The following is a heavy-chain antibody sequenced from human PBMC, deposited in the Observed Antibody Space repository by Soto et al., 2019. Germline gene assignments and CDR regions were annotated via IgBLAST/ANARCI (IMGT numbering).Heavy chain of an antibody. Sequence: QVQLVQSGAEVKKPGASVKVSCKGLGYNFIKYGINWVRQAPGQGLEWMGWISPYSGYTHSAQKFQGRRTLTTDTAATTAYMEWRSLRAADTALYYCTREAIVVIPAAQPSHFDSWGQGTLVTVSS. CDR2: ISPYSGYT. CDR1: GYNFIKYG. V-gene: IGHV1-18*01. CDR3: TREAIVVIPAAQPSHFDS. D-gene: IGHD2-2*01. J-gene: IGHJ4*02.